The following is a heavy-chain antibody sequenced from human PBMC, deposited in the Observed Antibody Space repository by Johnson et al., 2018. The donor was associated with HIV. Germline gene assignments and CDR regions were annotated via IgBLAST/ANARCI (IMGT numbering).Heavy chain of an antibody. CDR3: ARSLRRLQRVFDAFDI. Sequence: VQLVESGGGVVQPGRSLRLSCAASGFTFSRYGMHWVRQAPGKGLEWVAFIRYDESNKYYADSLKGRFTISRDNSKNTLYVQMNSLRAEDTAVYYCARSLRRLQRVFDAFDIWGQGTMVTVSS. CDR2: IRYDESNK. V-gene: IGHV3-33*01. J-gene: IGHJ3*02. CDR1: GFTFSRYG. D-gene: IGHD4-11*01.